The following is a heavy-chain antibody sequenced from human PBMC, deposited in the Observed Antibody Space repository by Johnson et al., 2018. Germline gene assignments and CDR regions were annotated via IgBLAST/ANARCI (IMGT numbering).Heavy chain of an antibody. D-gene: IGHD5-24*01. J-gene: IGHJ3*02. CDR2: IRRKANSYAT. Sequence: VQLVQSGGGLVQPGGSLKLSCAASGFTFSGSALHWVRQASGKGLEWVGRIRRKANSYATASAASVKGRFTISRDDSKNTASRQMNSLKTEDTAVYYCTRHRSGQVHNWDAFDIWGQGTMVTVTS. CDR3: TRHRSGQVHNWDAFDI. V-gene: IGHV3-73*01. CDR1: GFTFSGSA.